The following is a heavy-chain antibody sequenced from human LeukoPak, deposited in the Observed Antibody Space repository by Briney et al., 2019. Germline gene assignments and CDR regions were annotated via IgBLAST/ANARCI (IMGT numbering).Heavy chain of an antibody. V-gene: IGHV3-21*01. Sequence: GGSLRLSCAASGFTFSSYSMNWVRQAPGKGLEWVSSISSSSSYIYYADSVKGRFTISRDNAKNSLYLRMNSLRAEDTAVYYCARDYYGDYALDYWGQGTLVTVSS. CDR1: GFTFSSYS. CDR2: ISSSSSYI. J-gene: IGHJ4*02. CDR3: ARDYYGDYALDY. D-gene: IGHD4-17*01.